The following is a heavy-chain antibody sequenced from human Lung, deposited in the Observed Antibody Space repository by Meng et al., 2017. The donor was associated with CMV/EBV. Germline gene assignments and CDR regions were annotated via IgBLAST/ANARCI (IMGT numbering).Heavy chain of an antibody. CDR1: CYTFTSYG. CDR2: ISVNSGKT. V-gene: IGHV1-18*01. D-gene: IGHD6-19*01. Sequence: ASVKVSCKASCYTFTSYGISWVRQAPGQGLEWMGWISVNSGKTTYAQKVQGRINMTTDTSTSTAYMELRSLRSDDTAVYYCVRGGWSPGYWGQGTLVTVSS. J-gene: IGHJ4*02. CDR3: VRGGWSPGY.